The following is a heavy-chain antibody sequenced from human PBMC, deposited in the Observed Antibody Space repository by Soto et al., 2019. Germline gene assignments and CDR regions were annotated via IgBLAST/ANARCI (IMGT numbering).Heavy chain of an antibody. J-gene: IGHJ4*02. Sequence: TLSLTCAVSGGSISSGGYSWSWIRQPPGKGLEWIGYIYHSGSTYYNPSLKSRVTISVGRSKNQFPLKLSSVTAADTAVYYCASSSELRGVDYWGQGTLVTVSS. D-gene: IGHD1-26*01. CDR2: IYHSGST. CDR3: ASSSELRGVDY. V-gene: IGHV4-30-2*01. CDR1: GGSISSGGYS.